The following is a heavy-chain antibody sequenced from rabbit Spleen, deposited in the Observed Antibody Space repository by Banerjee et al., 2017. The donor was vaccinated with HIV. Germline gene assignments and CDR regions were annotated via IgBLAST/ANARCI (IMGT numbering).Heavy chain of an antibody. D-gene: IGHD1-1*01. CDR1: GVSFNANYY. V-gene: IGHV1S45*01. J-gene: IGHJ3*01. CDR2: IDSGSSGFT. CDR3: ARDLYGFSNGSYL. Sequence: QEQLEESGGDLVQPGASLTLTCIASGVSFNANYYMCWVRQAPGKGLEWIACIDSGSSGFTYFASWAKGLFTITKSSSTTVTLQMTSLTAADTASYFCARDLYGFSNGSYLWGQGTLVTVS.